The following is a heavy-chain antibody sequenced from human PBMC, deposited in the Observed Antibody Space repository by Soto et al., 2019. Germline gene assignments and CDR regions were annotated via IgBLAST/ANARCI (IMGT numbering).Heavy chain of an antibody. CDR3: ARRVAEQWLVRTHYGMDV. D-gene: IGHD6-19*01. V-gene: IGHV1-18*01. Sequence: ASVKVSCKASGGTFTSYGISWVRQAPGQGLEWMGWISAYNGNTNYAQKLQGRVTMTTDTSTSTAYMELRSLRSDDTAVYYCARRVAEQWLVRTHYGMDVWGQGTTVTVSS. J-gene: IGHJ6*02. CDR2: ISAYNGNT. CDR1: GGTFTSYG.